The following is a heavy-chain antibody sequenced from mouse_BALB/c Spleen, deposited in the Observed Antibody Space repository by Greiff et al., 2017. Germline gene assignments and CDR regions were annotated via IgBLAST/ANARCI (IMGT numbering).Heavy chain of an antibody. V-gene: IGHV1-20*02. D-gene: IGHD1-1*01. CDR1: GYSFTGYF. CDR2: INPYNGDT. J-gene: IGHJ4*01. CDR3: ARGYYGSIPYAMDY. Sequence: EVQLQQSGPELVKPGASVKISCKASGYSFTGYFMNWVMQSHGKSLEWIGRINPYNGDTFYNQKFKGKATLTVDKSSSTAHMELRSLASEDSAVYYCARGYYGSIPYAMDYWGQGTSVTVSS.